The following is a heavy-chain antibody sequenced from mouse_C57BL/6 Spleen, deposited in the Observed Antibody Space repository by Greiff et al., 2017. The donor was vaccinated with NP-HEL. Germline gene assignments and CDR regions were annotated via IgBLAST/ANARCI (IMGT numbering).Heavy chain of an antibody. CDR2: ISSGGDYI. CDR3: TRHYYYGSSFYWYFDV. J-gene: IGHJ1*03. Sequence: EVMLVESGEGLVKPGGSLKLSCAASGFTFSSYAMSWVRQTPAKRLEWVAYISSGGDYIYYADTVKGRFTISRDNARNTLYLQMSSLKSEDTAMYYCTRHYYYGSSFYWYFDVWGTGTTVTVSS. V-gene: IGHV5-9-1*02. CDR1: GFTFSSYA. D-gene: IGHD1-1*01.